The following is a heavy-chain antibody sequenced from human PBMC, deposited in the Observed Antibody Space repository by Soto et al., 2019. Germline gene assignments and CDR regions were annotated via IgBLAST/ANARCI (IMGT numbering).Heavy chain of an antibody. V-gene: IGHV3-30*18. CDR3: AKEGGLSGSYYISSSYYFDS. Sequence: QVQLVESGGGVVQPGRSLRLSCVASGFTFSSYGMHWVRQAPGKGLEWVAIISYDGSNTYYADSVKGRLTISRDNSKNTLYLQMNSLRAEDTSVYYCAKEGGLSGSYYISSSYYFDSWGQGTLVTVSS. CDR1: GFTFSSYG. D-gene: IGHD1-26*01. J-gene: IGHJ4*02. CDR2: ISYDGSNT.